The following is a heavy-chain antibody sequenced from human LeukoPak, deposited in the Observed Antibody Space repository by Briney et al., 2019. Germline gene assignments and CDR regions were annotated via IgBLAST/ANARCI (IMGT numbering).Heavy chain of an antibody. V-gene: IGHV3-21*04. CDR1: GFTFSSYS. J-gene: IGHJ4*02. D-gene: IGHD4-17*01. CDR2: ISSSSSYI. Sequence: GGSLRLSCAASGFTFSSYSMNWVRQAPGKGLEWVSSISSSSSYIYYADSVKGRFTISRDNAKNSLYLQMNSLRAEDTALYYCARKHDYGDYVGGIGYWGQGTLVTVSS. CDR3: ARKHDYGDYVGGIGY.